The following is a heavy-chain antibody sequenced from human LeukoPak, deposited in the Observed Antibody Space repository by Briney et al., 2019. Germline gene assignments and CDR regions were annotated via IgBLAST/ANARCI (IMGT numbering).Heavy chain of an antibody. Sequence: GGSLRLSCAASGFTFSSYWMHWVRQAPGKGLVWVSRINSDGSSTSYADSVKGRFTISRDNSKDTLYLQMSSLRAEDTAVYYCAKGTYYDFWSGYPRLDYWGQGTLVTVSS. J-gene: IGHJ4*02. CDR1: GFTFSSYW. D-gene: IGHD3-3*01. V-gene: IGHV3-74*01. CDR2: INSDGSST. CDR3: AKGTYYDFWSGYPRLDY.